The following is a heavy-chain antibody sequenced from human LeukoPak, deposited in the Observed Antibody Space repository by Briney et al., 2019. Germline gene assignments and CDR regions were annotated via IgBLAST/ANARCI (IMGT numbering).Heavy chain of an antibody. CDR2: ISSSGTYI. CDR3: ARDPHYYTPESYCD. Sequence: PGGSLTLSCSASGFTFSTYTMNWVRQAPGKGLEWVSSISSSGTYIYYADSVKGRFTISRDNAENSLYLQMSSLRAEDTAVYHCARDPHYYTPESYCDWGQGTLVSVSS. CDR1: GFTFSTYT. V-gene: IGHV3-21*01. D-gene: IGHD3-10*01. J-gene: IGHJ4*02.